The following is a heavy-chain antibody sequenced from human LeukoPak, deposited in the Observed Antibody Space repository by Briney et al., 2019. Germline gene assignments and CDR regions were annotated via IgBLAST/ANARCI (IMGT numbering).Heavy chain of an antibody. CDR2: IYTSGST. D-gene: IGHD3-22*01. Sequence: SETLSLTCTVSGGSISSYYWSWIRQPAGKGLEWIGRIYTSGSTNYNPSLKSRVTMSVDTSKNQFSLKLSSVTAADTAVYYCARVDYYDSSGYYPGGAFDIWGQGTMVTVSS. V-gene: IGHV4-4*07. CDR1: GGSISSYY. CDR3: ARVDYYDSSGYYPGGAFDI. J-gene: IGHJ3*02.